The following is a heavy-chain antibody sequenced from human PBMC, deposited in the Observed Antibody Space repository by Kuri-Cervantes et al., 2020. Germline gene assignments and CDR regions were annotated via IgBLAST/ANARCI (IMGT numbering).Heavy chain of an antibody. D-gene: IGHD4-17*01. CDR1: GGTFSNNA. Sequence: SVKVSCKASGGTFSNNAINWVRQAPGQGLEWVGGLIPIFATTNYAQKLQGRVTITTDKSTSTSYMELSSLRSEDTALYYCARDSLSFYGEGATPVNWFDPWGQGTLVTVSS. V-gene: IGHV1-69*05. CDR3: ARDSLSFYGEGATPVNWFDP. J-gene: IGHJ5*02. CDR2: LIPIFATT.